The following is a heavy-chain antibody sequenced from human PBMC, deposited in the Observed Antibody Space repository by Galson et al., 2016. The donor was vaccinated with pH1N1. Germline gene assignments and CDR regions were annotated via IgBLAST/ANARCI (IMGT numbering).Heavy chain of an antibody. V-gene: IGHV1-69*01. CDR3: AREDYYDTDLSDWYFDL. D-gene: IGHD3-22*01. Sequence: QSGAEVEKPGESLKISCKASGGTFGSYGINWVRQAPGQGLEWMGGIIPIFNTAKYAQNFQGRVTITADESTTTAYMELSSLGSEDTAVYFCAREDYYDTDLSDWYFDLWGRGTLLTVSS. CDR2: IIPIFNTA. CDR1: GGTFGSYG. J-gene: IGHJ2*01.